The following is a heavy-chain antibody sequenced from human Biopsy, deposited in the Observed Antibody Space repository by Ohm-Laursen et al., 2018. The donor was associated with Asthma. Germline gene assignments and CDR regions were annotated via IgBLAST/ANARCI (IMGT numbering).Heavy chain of an antibody. CDR2: TSVYNGNT. CDR1: GYTFNSAG. D-gene: IGHD3-10*01. V-gene: IGHV1-18*01. J-gene: IGHJ6*02. CDR3: ARAVDYSHYYGIDV. Sequence: ASVKVSCKTSGYTFNSAGITWVRQAPGQGLEWMGWTSVYNGNTKVAQKLQDRVTMITDTSTSTAYMELRSLRSDDTAVYFCARAVDYSHYYGIDVWGQGTTVTVS.